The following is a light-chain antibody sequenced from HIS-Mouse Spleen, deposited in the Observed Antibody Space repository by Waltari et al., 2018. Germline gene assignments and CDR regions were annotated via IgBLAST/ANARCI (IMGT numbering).Light chain of an antibody. CDR2: GAS. CDR3: QQDYNLPFT. J-gene: IGKJ3*01. V-gene: IGKV3D-7*01. Sequence: EIVMTQSPATLSLSPGERATLSCMASQSVSSSYLSWYQQKPGQAPRLLSYGASTRATGIPARFSGSGSGTDFTLTISSLQPEDFAVYYCQQDYNLPFTFGPGTKVDIK. CDR1: QSVSSSY.